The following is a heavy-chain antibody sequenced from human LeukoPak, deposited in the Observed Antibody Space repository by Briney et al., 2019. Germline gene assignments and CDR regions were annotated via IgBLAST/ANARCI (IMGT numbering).Heavy chain of an antibody. Sequence: GASLKVSCMASGYTFTSYYMHWVRPAPGQGLEWMGLINPSGGDTSYAQKLQGRLTMTRDTSTNTVYMELSSLRSEDTAVYYCAREVMDNLRFDYWGQGTLVTVSS. CDR3: AREVMDNLRFDY. D-gene: IGHD1-14*01. CDR2: INPSGGDT. J-gene: IGHJ4*02. CDR1: GYTFTSYY. V-gene: IGHV1-46*01.